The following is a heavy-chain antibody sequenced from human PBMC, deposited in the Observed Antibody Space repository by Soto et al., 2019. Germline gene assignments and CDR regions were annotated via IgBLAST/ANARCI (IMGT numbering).Heavy chain of an antibody. D-gene: IGHD4-17*01. CDR1: GGSISSGPYS. V-gene: IGHV4-39*07. J-gene: IGHJ5*02. CDR2: FYYSGST. CDR3: ASASPSGLPGWFDP. Sequence: SETLSLTCTVSGGSISSGPYSWGWIRQPPGKGLEWIGTFYYSGSTHYNPSLESRVTISVDTSKNQFSLKVSSVTAADTAVYYCASASPSGLPGWFDPWGQGTLVTVSS.